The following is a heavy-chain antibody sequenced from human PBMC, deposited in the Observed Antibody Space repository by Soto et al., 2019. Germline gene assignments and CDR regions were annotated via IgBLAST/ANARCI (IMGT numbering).Heavy chain of an antibody. J-gene: IGHJ4*02. CDR2: ISHDGDNK. D-gene: IGHD6-19*01. Sequence: QVQLVESGGGVVQPGRSLRLSCVASGFTFNSYGMHWVRQAPGKGLEWVAHISHDGDNKYDSDSVKGRFTISRDNSKNTLYLEMNSLRLEDTAVYYCARVARPGYNIGWEIVDYWGQGTLLTVSS. CDR3: ARVARPGYNIGWEIVDY. CDR1: GFTFNSYG. V-gene: IGHV3-30-3*01.